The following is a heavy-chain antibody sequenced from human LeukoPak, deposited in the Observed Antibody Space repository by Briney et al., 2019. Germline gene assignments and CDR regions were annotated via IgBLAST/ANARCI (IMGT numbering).Heavy chain of an antibody. CDR2: ISGSGGNT. Sequence: GSLRLSCGASGFTFSNSPMSWVRQAPGRGLEWVSAISGSGGNTFYADSVKGRLTISRDNSKNTLYLQMNSLRAEDTAVYYCAKGGRDTGGNWFDPWGQGTLVTVSS. D-gene: IGHD2-8*02. CDR3: AKGGRDTGGNWFDP. CDR1: GFTFSNSP. V-gene: IGHV3-23*01. J-gene: IGHJ5*02.